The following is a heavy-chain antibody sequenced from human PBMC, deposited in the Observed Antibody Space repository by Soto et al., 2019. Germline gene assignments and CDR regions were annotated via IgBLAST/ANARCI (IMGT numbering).Heavy chain of an antibody. J-gene: IGHJ6*02. CDR2: IDPSDSYT. V-gene: IGHV5-10-1*01. CDR1: GYSFTSYW. D-gene: IGHD1-1*01. CDR3: ARFPTRAYYYYGMDV. Sequence: GESLKISCKGSGYSFTSYWISWVRQVPGKGLEWMGRIDPSDSYTNYSPSFQGHVTISADKSISTAYLQWSSLKASDTAMYYCARFPTRAYYYYGMDVWGQGTTVTVSS.